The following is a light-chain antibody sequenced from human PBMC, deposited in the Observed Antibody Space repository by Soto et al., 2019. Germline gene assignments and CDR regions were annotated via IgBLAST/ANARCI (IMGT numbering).Light chain of an antibody. CDR3: QSYDSSLSGGVV. J-gene: IGLJ2*01. V-gene: IGLV1-40*01. Sequence: QSVLTQPPSVSGAPGQRVTISCTGSSSNIGAGYDVHWYQQLPGTAPKLLIYGNSNRPSGVPDRFSGSKSGTSASLAITGLQFEDEADYYCQSYDSSLSGGVVFGGGTELTVL. CDR2: GNS. CDR1: SSNIGAGYD.